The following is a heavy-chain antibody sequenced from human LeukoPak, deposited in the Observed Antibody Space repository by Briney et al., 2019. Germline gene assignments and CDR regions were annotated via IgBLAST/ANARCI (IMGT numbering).Heavy chain of an antibody. J-gene: IGHJ4*02. V-gene: IGHV4-39*01. CDR3: YYGSGSYYVDY. CDR1: GGSISSSRYY. D-gene: IGHD3-10*01. Sequence: PSETLSLTCSVSGGSISSSRYYWGWIRQPPGKGLEWIGNIYYSGSTYYNPSLKSRVTISVDTSNNQFSLKLSSVTAADTAVYYCYYGSGSYYVDYWGQGTLVTVSS. CDR2: IYYSGST.